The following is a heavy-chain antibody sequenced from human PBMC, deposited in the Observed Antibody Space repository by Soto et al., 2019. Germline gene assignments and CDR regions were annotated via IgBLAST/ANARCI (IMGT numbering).Heavy chain of an antibody. D-gene: IGHD3-10*01. Sequence: QVQLQQWGAGLLKPSETLSLTCAVYGGSFSGYYWSWIRQPPGKGLEWIGEINHSGSTNYNPSLKSRLTISVDTSKHQFALQLSSVTASDTAVYYCASLSRVRGVTTQQTCDYWGQGTLVTVSS. V-gene: IGHV4-34*01. CDR2: INHSGST. J-gene: IGHJ4*02. CDR1: GGSFSGYY. CDR3: ASLSRVRGVTTQQTCDY.